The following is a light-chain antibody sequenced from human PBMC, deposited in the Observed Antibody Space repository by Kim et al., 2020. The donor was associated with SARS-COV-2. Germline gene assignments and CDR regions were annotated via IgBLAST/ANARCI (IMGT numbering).Light chain of an antibody. Sequence: SSELTQDPAVSVALGQTVRITCQGDSLRSYYASWYQQKPGQAPVLVIYGKNNRHSGIPDRFSGSSSGNKASLTITGAQAEDEADYYCNSRDSSGNHLVFG. V-gene: IGLV3-19*01. CDR1: SLRSYY. CDR3: NSRDSSGNHLV. J-gene: IGLJ2*01. CDR2: GKN.